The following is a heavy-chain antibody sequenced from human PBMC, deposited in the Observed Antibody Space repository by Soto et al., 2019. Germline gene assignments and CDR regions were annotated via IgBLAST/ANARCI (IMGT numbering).Heavy chain of an antibody. J-gene: IGHJ6*02. CDR3: ARDYSPQSVIQLWVPGYYYYGMDV. CDR2: IYYSGST. CDR1: GGSISSGDYY. V-gene: IGHV4-30-4*01. Sequence: PSETLSLTCTVSGGSISSGDYYWSWIRQPPGKGLEWIGHIYYSGSTYYNPSLKSRVTISVDTSKNQFSLKLSSVTAADTAVYYCARDYSPQSVIQLWVPGYYYYGMDVWGQGTTVTVSS. D-gene: IGHD5-18*01.